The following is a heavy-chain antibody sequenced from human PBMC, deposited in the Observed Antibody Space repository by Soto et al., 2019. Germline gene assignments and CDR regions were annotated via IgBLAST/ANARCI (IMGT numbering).Heavy chain of an antibody. V-gene: IGHV4-59*01. CDR1: GASISDFY. CDR3: ARRCNGGSCFRY. Sequence: SETLSLTCTVSGASISDFYWSWIRQPPGKGLEWIGDISYSGSTNYNPSLKSRVTILLDTSKNQVSLKLNSVTAADTAVYSCARRCNGGSCFRYWGQGTLVTVSS. D-gene: IGHD4-17*01. J-gene: IGHJ4*02. CDR2: ISYSGST.